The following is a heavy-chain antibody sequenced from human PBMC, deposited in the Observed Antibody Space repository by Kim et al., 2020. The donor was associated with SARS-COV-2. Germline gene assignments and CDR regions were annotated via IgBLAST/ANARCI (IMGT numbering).Heavy chain of an antibody. Sequence: GGSLRLSCAASGFTFSSYWMSWVRQAPGKGLEWVANIKQDGSEKYYVDSVKGRFTISRDNAKNSLYLQMNSLRAEDTAVYYCARDQYDYVWGSYRIRGGYFDYWGQGTLVTVSS. V-gene: IGHV3-7*01. D-gene: IGHD3-16*02. CDR1: GFTFSSYW. CDR2: IKQDGSEK. CDR3: ARDQYDYVWGSYRIRGGYFDY. J-gene: IGHJ4*02.